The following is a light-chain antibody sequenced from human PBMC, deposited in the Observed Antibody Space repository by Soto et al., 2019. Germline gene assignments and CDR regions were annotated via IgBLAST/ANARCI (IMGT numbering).Light chain of an antibody. Sequence: VLTQPPSVTGAPGQRVTISCTGSNSNIGANYGVHWYQQFPETAPKLLIYANTNRPSGVPDRFSGSRSGTSASLAITGLQAEDEADYYCQSFDDSLTGLIFGGGTKLTVL. CDR2: ANT. CDR3: QSFDDSLTGLI. CDR1: NSNIGANYG. J-gene: IGLJ2*01. V-gene: IGLV1-40*01.